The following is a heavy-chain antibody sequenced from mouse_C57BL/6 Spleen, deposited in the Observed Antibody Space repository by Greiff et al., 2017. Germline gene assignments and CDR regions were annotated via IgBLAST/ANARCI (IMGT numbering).Heavy chain of an antibody. CDR3: ARGGGSCAAWFAD. CDR1: GYTFTSYW. D-gene: IGHD1-1*02. Sequence: QVQLQQPGTELVKPGASVKLSCKASGYTFTSYWMHWVKQRPGQGLEWIGNINPSNGGTNYNEKFKSKATLTVDKSSSTAYMQLSSLTSEDAAVYYCARGGGSCAAWFADWGKGTLVTVSA. CDR2: INPSNGGT. J-gene: IGHJ3*01. V-gene: IGHV1-53*01.